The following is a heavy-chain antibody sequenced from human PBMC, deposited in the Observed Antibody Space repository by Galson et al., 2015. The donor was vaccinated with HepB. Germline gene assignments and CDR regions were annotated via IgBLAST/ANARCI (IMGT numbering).Heavy chain of an antibody. CDR2: IIPIFGTA. D-gene: IGHD6-6*01. CDR1: GGTFSNYA. V-gene: IGHV1-69*13. CDR3: ARRVSSSPLYDPDDGFDI. J-gene: IGHJ3*02. Sequence: SVKVSCKASGGTFSNYAISWVRQAPGQGLEWMGGIIPIFGTAKYAQKLQGRVTIIADASTSTAYMELTGLRSEDTAVYYCARRVSSSPLYDPDDGFDIWGQGRMGTGTS.